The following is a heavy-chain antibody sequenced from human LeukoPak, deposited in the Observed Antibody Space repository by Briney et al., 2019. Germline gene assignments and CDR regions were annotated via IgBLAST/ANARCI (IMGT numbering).Heavy chain of an antibody. Sequence: GGSLRLSCAASGFSFSSYEMDWVRQAPGKGLEWVSHISSDGHVGRYVDSVRGRFTMSRDNAKDLLFLQMNGLRAEDTAVYYCARDTLNGPFVISLDYWGQGALVTVSS. J-gene: IGHJ4*02. CDR3: ARDTLNGPFVISLDY. CDR2: ISSDGHVG. CDR1: GFSFSSYE. D-gene: IGHD3-9*01. V-gene: IGHV3-48*03.